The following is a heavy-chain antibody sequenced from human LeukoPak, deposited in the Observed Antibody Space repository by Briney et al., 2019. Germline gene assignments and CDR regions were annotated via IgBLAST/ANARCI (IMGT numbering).Heavy chain of an antibody. J-gene: IGHJ6*03. D-gene: IGHD3-10*01. Sequence: SETLSLTCSVSGASISTTTNYWDWIRQPPGKELEWIGTVYYSGSTAYNPSLKSRVTISADTSKNQFSLKLSSVTAADTAVYYCARAKGIYYYYMDVWGRGTTVTISS. CDR1: GASISTTTNY. CDR2: VYYSGST. CDR3: ARAKGIYYYYMDV. V-gene: IGHV4-39*01.